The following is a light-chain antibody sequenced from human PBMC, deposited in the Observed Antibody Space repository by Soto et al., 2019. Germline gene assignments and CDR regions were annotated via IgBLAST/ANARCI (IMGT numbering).Light chain of an antibody. CDR2: EVN. J-gene: IGLJ1*01. CDR3: SSYAGSNNYV. V-gene: IGLV2-8*01. Sequence: QSALTQPPSASGSPGQSVTISCTGTSSDVGGSNYVSWYQQHPGKAPKVMIYEVNKRPSGVPDRFSGSKSGNTASLTVSGLQAEDEADYYCSSYAGSNNYVFGTGTKVTVL. CDR1: SSDVGGSNY.